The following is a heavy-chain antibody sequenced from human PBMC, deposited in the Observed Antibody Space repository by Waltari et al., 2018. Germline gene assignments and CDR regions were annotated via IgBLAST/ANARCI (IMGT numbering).Heavy chain of an antibody. V-gene: IGHV4-34*01. CDR2: INHSGST. Sequence: QVQLLQWGAGLLKPSETLSLTCAVYGGSFSGYYWSWIRQPPGKGLEWIGEINHSGSTNYNPSLKSRVTISVDTSKNQFSLKLSSVTAADTAVYYCARAWISLILGATSAFDIWGQGTMVTVS. CDR3: ARAWISLILGATSAFDI. CDR1: GGSFSGYY. J-gene: IGHJ3*02. D-gene: IGHD1-26*01.